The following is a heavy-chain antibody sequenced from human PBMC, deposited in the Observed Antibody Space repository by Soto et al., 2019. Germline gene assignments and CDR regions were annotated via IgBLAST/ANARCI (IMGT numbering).Heavy chain of an antibody. CDR2: INPNSGGT. D-gene: IGHD1-7*01. Sequence: ASEKVSCKASGYTFTGYYMHWVRQAPGQGLEWMGWINPNSGGTNYAQKFQGWVTMTRDTSISTAYMELSRLSSDDTAVYYCARAVGITGTLTGGMDVWGQGPTGTVSS. V-gene: IGHV1-2*04. J-gene: IGHJ6*02. CDR3: ARAVGITGTLTGGMDV. CDR1: GYTFTGYY.